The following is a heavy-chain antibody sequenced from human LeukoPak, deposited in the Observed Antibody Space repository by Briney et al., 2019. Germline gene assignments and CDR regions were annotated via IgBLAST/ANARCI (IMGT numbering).Heavy chain of an antibody. Sequence: GGSLRLSCAASGFTFSSYSMNWVRQAPGKGLEWVSSISSSSSYIYYADSVKGQFTISRDNAKNSLYLQMNSLRAEDTAVYYCASGSEVVIDYWGQGTLVTVSS. CDR3: ASGSEVVIDY. D-gene: IGHD3-10*01. CDR2: ISSSSSYI. CDR1: GFTFSSYS. V-gene: IGHV3-21*01. J-gene: IGHJ4*02.